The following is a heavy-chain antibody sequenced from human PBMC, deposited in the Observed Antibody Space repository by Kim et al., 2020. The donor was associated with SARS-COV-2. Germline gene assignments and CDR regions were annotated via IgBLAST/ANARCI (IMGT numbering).Heavy chain of an antibody. CDR1: GGTFSSYA. V-gene: IGHV1-69*13. CDR3: ARETKPSPGPLYFDY. J-gene: IGHJ4*02. D-gene: IGHD1-1*01. CDR2: IIPIFGTA. Sequence: SVKVPCKASGGTFSSYAISWVRQAPGQGLEWMGGIIPIFGTANYAQKFQGRVTITADESTSTAYMELSSLRSEDTAVYYCARETKPSPGPLYFDYWGQGTLVTVSS.